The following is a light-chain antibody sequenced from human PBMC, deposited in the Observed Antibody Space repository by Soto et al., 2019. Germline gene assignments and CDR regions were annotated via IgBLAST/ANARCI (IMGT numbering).Light chain of an antibody. Sequence: DIQMTQSPSTLSASVGDRVTITCRASQSVGSWLAWYQQKPGKAPKLLIYKASRLESGVPSRFSGSESGTAFTLTISNLQPDDFATYYCQQYHKFWTFGQGTKVEIK. V-gene: IGKV1-5*03. J-gene: IGKJ1*01. CDR2: KAS. CDR3: QQYHKFWT. CDR1: QSVGSW.